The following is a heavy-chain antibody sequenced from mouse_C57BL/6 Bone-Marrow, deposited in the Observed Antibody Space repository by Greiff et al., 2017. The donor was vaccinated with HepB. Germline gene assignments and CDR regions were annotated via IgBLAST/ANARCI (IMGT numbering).Heavy chain of an antibody. J-gene: IGHJ4*01. CDR3: ARYLIYYDYDNYAMDY. V-gene: IGHV1-81*01. CDR1: GYTFTSYG. CDR2: IYPRSGNT. Sequence: QVQLQQSGAELARPGASVKLSCKASGYTFTSYGISWVKQRTGQGLEWIGEIYPRSGNTYYNEKFKGKATLTADKSSSTAYMELRSLTSEDSAVYFCARYLIYYDYDNYAMDYWGQGTSVTVSS. D-gene: IGHD2-4*01.